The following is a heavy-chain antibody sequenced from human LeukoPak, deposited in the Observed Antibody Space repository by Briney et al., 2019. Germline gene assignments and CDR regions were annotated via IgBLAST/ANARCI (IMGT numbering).Heavy chain of an antibody. V-gene: IGHV3-33*06. D-gene: IGHD1-26*01. CDR3: AKDRGSYYAFDY. CDR2: IWYDGSNK. Sequence: GRSLRLSCAAAGFTFSSYGMHWVRQAQGKGLEWVAVIWYDGSNKYYADSVKGRFTISRDNSKNTPYLQMNSLLTEDTAVYYCAKDRGSYYAFDYWGQGTLVTVSS. CDR1: GFTFSSYG. J-gene: IGHJ4*02.